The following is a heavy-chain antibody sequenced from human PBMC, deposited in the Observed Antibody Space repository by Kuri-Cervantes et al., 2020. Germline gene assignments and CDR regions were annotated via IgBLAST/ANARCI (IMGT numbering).Heavy chain of an antibody. CDR2: IYYSGST. D-gene: IGHD2-2*01. Sequence: LRLSCTVSGGSISSGDYYWSWIRQPPGKGLEWIGYIYYSGSTYYNPSLKSRVTISVDTSKNQFSLKLSSVTAADTAVYYCAREPIVVVPAARGLLVVSYGMDVWGQGTTVTVSS. J-gene: IGHJ6*02. V-gene: IGHV4-30-4*01. CDR3: AREPIVVVPAARGLLVVSYGMDV. CDR1: GGSISSGDYY.